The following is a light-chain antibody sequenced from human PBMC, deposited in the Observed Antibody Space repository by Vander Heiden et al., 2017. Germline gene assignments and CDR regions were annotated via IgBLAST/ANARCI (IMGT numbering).Light chain of an antibody. CDR2: DVS. CDR3: CSYAGSYTLGV. CDR1: SSDVGGYNY. Sequence: QSPLTQPRPVAGSPGQSVTLSCTGTSSDVGGYNYVSWYQQHPGKAPKLMIYDVSKRPSGVPDRFSGSKSGNTASLTISGLQAEDEADYYCCSYAGSYTLGVFGTGTKVTVL. J-gene: IGLJ1*01. V-gene: IGLV2-11*01.